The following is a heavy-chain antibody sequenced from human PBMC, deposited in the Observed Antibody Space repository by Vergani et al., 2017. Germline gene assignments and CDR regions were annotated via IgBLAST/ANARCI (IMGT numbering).Heavy chain of an antibody. V-gene: IGHV3-30*02. CDR3: VKDHPVFDE. CDR1: GFTLNTYG. CDR2: IQKDGIDK. J-gene: IGHJ4*02. Sequence: QVQILQSGGGVVQPGGSLRLSCTLSGFTLNTYGIHWVRQAPGKGLEWVAFIQKDGIDKFYADSVRGRFTISRDISKNTLYLEMNSLSAEDTALYHCVKDHPVFDEWGRGTLVSVS.